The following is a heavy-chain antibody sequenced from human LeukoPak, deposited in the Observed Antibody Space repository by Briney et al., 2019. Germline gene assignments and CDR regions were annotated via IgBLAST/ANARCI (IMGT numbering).Heavy chain of an antibody. V-gene: IGHV1-8*01. CDR1: GCIHTYYH. CDR2: MNPYSGST. Sequence: GASVKVSCMTSGCIHTYYHSNWVRQAAGKGREWMGWMNPYSGSTGYAQNFQGRVTMTRDTSITTAYMELSSLTSEDTAVYYCARFRRHQLPKSDYWGQGTLVTVSS. J-gene: IGHJ4*02. CDR3: ARFRRHQLPKSDY. D-gene: IGHD2-2*01.